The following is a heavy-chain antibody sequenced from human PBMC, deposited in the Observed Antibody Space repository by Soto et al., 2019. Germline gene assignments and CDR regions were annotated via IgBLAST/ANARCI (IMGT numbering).Heavy chain of an antibody. Sequence: QVQLVQSGAEVKKPGSSVKVSCKASGGTFSSYTISWVXQAPGQGLEWMGRIIPILGIANYAQKFQGRVTITADKSTSTAYMELSSLRSEDTAVYYCASGYCSSTSCYAGGGYYYMDVWGKGTTVTVSS. CDR3: ASGYCSSTSCYAGGGYYYMDV. CDR2: IIPILGIA. V-gene: IGHV1-69*02. D-gene: IGHD2-2*01. J-gene: IGHJ6*03. CDR1: GGTFSSYT.